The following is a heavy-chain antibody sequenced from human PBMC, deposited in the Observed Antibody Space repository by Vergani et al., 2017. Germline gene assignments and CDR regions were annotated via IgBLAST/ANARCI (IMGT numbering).Heavy chain of an antibody. CDR3: ARHTTYTDS. V-gene: IGHV5-51*01. CDR2: LYPADSAT. CDR1: EYSFGNYW. D-gene: IGHD1-1*01. Sequence: EVELVQSGPEMRKPGESLKISCKGSEYSFGNYWIGWVRQMPGKGLGWMGILYPADSATRYRPSFQGQVTISADKSISTAFLQWDSLKASDTALYYCARHTTYTDSWGQGTLVTVSS. J-gene: IGHJ4*02.